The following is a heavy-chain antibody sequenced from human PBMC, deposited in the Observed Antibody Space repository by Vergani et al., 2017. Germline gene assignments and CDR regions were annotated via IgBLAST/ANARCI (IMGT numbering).Heavy chain of an antibody. CDR2: ISGSGGST. D-gene: IGHD3-16*01. J-gene: IGHJ6*02. V-gene: IGHV3-23*01. CDR3: AKGSVITPYYYYGMDV. CDR1: GFTFSSYA. Sequence: EVQLLESGGGLVQPGGSLRLSCAASGFTFSSYAMSWVRPAPGKGLEWVSAISGSGGSTYYADSVKGRFTISRDNSKNTLYLQMNSLRAEDTAVYYCAKGSVITPYYYYGMDVWGQGTTVTVSS.